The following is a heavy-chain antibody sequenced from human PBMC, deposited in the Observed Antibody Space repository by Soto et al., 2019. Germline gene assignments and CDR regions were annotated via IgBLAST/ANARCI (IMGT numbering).Heavy chain of an antibody. D-gene: IGHD6-13*01. J-gene: IGHJ4*02. V-gene: IGHV4-59*01. CDR3: ERPLSSSRCYGY. Sequence: SETLSLTCTVSGGSISSYYWSWIRQPPGKGLEWIGYIYYSGSTNYNPSLKSRVTISVDTSKNQFSLKLSSVTAAATAVYYCERPLSSSRCYGYWGQGTLVTVSS. CDR1: GGSISSYY. CDR2: IYYSGST.